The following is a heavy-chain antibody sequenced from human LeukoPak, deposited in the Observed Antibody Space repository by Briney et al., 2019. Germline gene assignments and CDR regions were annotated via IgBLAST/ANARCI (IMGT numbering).Heavy chain of an antibody. CDR1: GGSFSGYY. CDR3: ARGGKRYYYGSGGTFDP. CDR2: INHSGST. Sequence: SETLSLTCAVYGGSFSGYYWSWIRQPPGKGLEWIGEINHSGSTNYNPSLKSRVTISVDTSKNQFSLKLNSVTAADTAVYYCARGGKRYYYGSGGTFDPWGQGTLVTVSS. V-gene: IGHV4-34*01. J-gene: IGHJ5*02. D-gene: IGHD3-10*01.